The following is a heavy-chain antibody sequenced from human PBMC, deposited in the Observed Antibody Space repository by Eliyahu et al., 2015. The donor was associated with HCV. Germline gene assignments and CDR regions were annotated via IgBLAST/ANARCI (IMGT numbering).Heavy chain of an antibody. V-gene: IGHV3-66*01. Sequence: EVQLVESGGGLVQPGGSLXLSCAASGFTVSSNYMXWVSPAPGKGLEWVSVIYSGGSTYYADSVKGRFTISRDNSKNTLYLQMNSLRAEDTAVYYCARARLVRGPWNYWGQGTLVTVSS. CDR3: ARARLVRGPWNY. D-gene: IGHD3-10*01. CDR1: GFTVSSNY. J-gene: IGHJ4*02. CDR2: IYSGGST.